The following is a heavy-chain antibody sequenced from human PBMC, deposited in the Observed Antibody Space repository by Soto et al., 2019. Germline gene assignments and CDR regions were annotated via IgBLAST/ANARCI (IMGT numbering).Heavy chain of an antibody. Sequence: SETLSLTCTVSGGSISSYYWSWIRQPPGKGLEWIGYIYYSGSTNYNPSLKSRVTISVDTSKNQFSLQLNSVTPEDTAVYYCAREVAGGSYSNYPGGPFDYWGQGTLVTVSS. V-gene: IGHV4-59*12. CDR2: IYYSGST. J-gene: IGHJ4*02. D-gene: IGHD4-4*01. CDR1: GGSISSYY. CDR3: AREVAGGSYSNYPGGPFDY.